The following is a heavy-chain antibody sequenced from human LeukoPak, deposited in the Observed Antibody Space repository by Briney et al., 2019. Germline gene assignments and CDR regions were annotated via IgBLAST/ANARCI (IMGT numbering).Heavy chain of an antibody. CDR3: ATFRFLGT. CDR2: IKEEGSEK. CDR1: GFTFSSYW. J-gene: IGHJ3*01. V-gene: IGHV3-7*03. Sequence: GGSLRLSCAVSGFTFSSYWMSWVRQAPGKGLEWVASIKEEGSEKHYVDSVKGRFTISRDNAKNSLYLQMNSLRAEDTAVYYCATFRFLGTWGQGTMVTVSP. D-gene: IGHD3-3*01.